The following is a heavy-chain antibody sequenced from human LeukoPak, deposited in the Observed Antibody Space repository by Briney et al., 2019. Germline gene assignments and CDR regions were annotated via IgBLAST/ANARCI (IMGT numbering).Heavy chain of an antibody. CDR3: ARGLSFGNFDY. CDR1: GYTFTGYY. J-gene: IGHJ4*02. CDR2: INPNSGGT. Sequence: VASVKVSCKASGYTFTGYYMHWVRQAPGQGLEWMGIINPNSGGTTYAQKFQGRVTMTRDTSTTTVNMELSSLRSEDTAVYHCARGLSFGNFDYWAREPWSPSPQ. D-gene: IGHD3-10*01. V-gene: IGHV1-46*01.